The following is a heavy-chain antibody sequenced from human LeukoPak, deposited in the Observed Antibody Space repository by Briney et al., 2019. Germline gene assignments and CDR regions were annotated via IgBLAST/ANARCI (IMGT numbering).Heavy chain of an antibody. CDR1: GGSFSGYY. CDR2: INHSGST. J-gene: IGHJ4*02. CDR3: ARVFLAPYLKSPFDY. V-gene: IGHV4-34*01. Sequence: SETLSLTCAVYGGSFSGYYWSWIRQPPGKGLEWIGEINHSGSTNYNPSLKSRVTISVDTSKNQFSLKLSSVTAADTAVYYCARVFLAPYLKSPFDYWGQGTLVTVSS. D-gene: IGHD2/OR15-2a*01.